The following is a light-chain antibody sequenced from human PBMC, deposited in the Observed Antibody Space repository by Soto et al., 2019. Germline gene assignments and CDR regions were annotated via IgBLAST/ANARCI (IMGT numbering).Light chain of an antibody. CDR2: DAS. Sequence: DIQMTQSPSTLSASVGDRVTITCRASQSISSWLAWYQQKPGKAPKLLIYDASSLESGVPSRFRGSGSGTEFTLNISSLQPDDFATYYCQQYNSYSKLTFGGGTKVEIK. CDR1: QSISSW. J-gene: IGKJ4*01. V-gene: IGKV1-5*01. CDR3: QQYNSYSKLT.